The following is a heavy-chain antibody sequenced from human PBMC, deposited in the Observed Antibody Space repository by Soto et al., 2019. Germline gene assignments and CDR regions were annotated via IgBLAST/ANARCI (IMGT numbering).Heavy chain of an antibody. D-gene: IGHD6-25*01. CDR2: ISSSSGST. J-gene: IGHJ4*02. CDR3: AKQPLKVPLRFDY. Sequence: EVQLLESGGGLVQPGGSLRLSCAASGFTFSTYAMAWVRQAPGKGLEWVSSISSSSGSTFYADSVKGRFTISRDNSENTLSLQMNSVRAEHTAVYYCAKQPLKVPLRFDYWGQGTLVTVSS. CDR1: GFTFSTYA. V-gene: IGHV3-23*01.